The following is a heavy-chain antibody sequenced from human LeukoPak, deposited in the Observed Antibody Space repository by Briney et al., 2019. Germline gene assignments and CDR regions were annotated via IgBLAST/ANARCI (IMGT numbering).Heavy chain of an antibody. V-gene: IGHV3-53*01. CDR1: GFIVSSDY. Sequence: PGGSLRLSCAASGFIVSSDYMTWVRQAPGKGLEWVSLINSGGRTYYADSVKGRFTISSDSSKNTLYLQMNSLRAEDTAVYYCARDRPGSYGGNSYAYWGQGTLVTVSS. CDR3: ARDRPGSYGGNSYAY. D-gene: IGHD4-23*01. J-gene: IGHJ4*02. CDR2: INSGGRT.